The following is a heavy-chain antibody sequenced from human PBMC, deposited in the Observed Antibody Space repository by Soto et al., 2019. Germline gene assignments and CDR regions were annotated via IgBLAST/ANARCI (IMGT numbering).Heavy chain of an antibody. D-gene: IGHD6-6*01. J-gene: IGHJ6*03. CDR1: GFTLSGYA. CDR2: XXXNGVGT. Sequence: EVQLAESGGGLAQPGGSLRLSCAASGFTLSGYAMDWVRQAPGKGLXXXSXXXXNGVGTYYANSVQGRFTISRDNSKNTVYLQMGSLRPEDMAVYYCARRARPDFYYMDVWGKGTTVTVSS. V-gene: IGHV3-64*01. CDR3: ARRARPDFYYMDV.